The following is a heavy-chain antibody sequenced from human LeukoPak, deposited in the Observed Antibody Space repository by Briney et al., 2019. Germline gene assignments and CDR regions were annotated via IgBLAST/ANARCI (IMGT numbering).Heavy chain of an antibody. D-gene: IGHD4-11*01. CDR2: IYYSGST. CDR3: ARVGPYSDYGPVLDY. Sequence: SETLSLTCTVSGGSISSSSYYWGWIRQPPGKGLEWIGSIYYSGSTNYNPSLKSRVTISVDTSKNQFSLKLSSVTAADTAVYYCARVGPYSDYGPVLDYWGQGTLVTVSS. J-gene: IGHJ4*02. V-gene: IGHV4-39*07. CDR1: GGSISSSSYY.